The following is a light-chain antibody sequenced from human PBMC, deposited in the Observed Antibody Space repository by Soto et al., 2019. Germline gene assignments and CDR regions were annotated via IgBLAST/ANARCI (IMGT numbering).Light chain of an antibody. Sequence: DIQMTQSPSTLSASVGDRVTITCRASQSISSWLAWYQQKPGKAPKLLIYKASNLQSGVPSRFSGSGSGTEFTLTISSLQPDDFATYYCQQYNSYPLTFGQGTKVEIK. CDR2: KAS. J-gene: IGKJ1*01. CDR1: QSISSW. CDR3: QQYNSYPLT. V-gene: IGKV1-5*03.